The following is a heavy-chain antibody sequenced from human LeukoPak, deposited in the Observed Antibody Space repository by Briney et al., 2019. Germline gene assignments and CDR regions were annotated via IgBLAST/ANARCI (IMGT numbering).Heavy chain of an antibody. D-gene: IGHD2-15*01. CDR3: ARQRTRYCSCGSCYYYWSKVWFYP. V-gene: IGHV4-39*01. CDR1: GGSISSSSYY. Sequence: SGTLSLTCTVSGGSISSSSYYWAWIRQPPGKGLEWIGSIYYSGSTYYNPSLKSRVTISVDTSKNQYSLKLSSVTAADTAVYYCARQRTRYCSCGSCYYYWSKVWFYPWPQGTLVTVSS. J-gene: IGHJ5*02. CDR2: IYYSGST.